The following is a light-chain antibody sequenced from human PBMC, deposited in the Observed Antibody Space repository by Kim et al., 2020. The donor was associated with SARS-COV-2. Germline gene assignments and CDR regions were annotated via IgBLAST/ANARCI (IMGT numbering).Light chain of an antibody. Sequence: SSELTQDPAVSVALGQTVRITCQGDSLRSYYASWYQQKPGKAPVLVIYGKNNRPSGIPDRFSGSSSGNTASLTISGAPAEDEADYYCNSRDSSGNHLVFG. V-gene: IGLV3-19*01. CDR3: NSRDSSGNHLV. CDR2: GKN. CDR1: SLRSYY. J-gene: IGLJ1*01.